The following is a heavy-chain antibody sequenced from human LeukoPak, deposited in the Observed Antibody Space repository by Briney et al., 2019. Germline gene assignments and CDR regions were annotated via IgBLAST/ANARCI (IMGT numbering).Heavy chain of an antibody. V-gene: IGHV1-46*01. CDR1: GYTFTSYY. D-gene: IGHD6-19*01. CDR3: ARDLHMGQWLVQPSGY. Sequence: ASVKVSCKASGYTFTSYYMHWVRQAPGQGLEWMGIINPSGGSTSYAQKFQGRVTMTRDTSTSTVYMELSSLRSEDTAVYYCARDLHMGQWLVQPSGYWGQGTLVTVSS. CDR2: INPSGGST. J-gene: IGHJ4*02.